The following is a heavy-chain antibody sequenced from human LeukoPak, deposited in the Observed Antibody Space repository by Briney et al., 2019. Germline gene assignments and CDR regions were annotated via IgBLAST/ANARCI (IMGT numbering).Heavy chain of an antibody. D-gene: IGHD3-10*01. V-gene: IGHV3-30*04. CDR1: GFTFSSYA. CDR3: AKDMGS. CDR2: ISYDGSNK. J-gene: IGHJ4*02. Sequence: QPGGSLRLSCAASGFTFSSYAMHWVRQAPGKGLEWVAVISYDGSNKYYADSVKGRFTISRDNSKNTLYLQMNSLRAEDTAVYYCAKDMGSWGQGTLVTVSS.